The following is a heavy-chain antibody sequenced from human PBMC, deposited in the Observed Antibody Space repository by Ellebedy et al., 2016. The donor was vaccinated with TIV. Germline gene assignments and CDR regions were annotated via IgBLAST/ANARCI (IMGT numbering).Heavy chain of an antibody. CDR2: IRQDGSEK. CDR3: ATDGRYGDHRSPAHAFVI. J-gene: IGHJ3*02. CDR1: GFSFSSYW. D-gene: IGHD4-17*01. V-gene: IGHV3-7*01. Sequence: GESLKISCAASGFSFSSYWMTWVRQAPGKGLEWVANIRQDGSEKYYVDSVTGRFTISRDNAKNSLYLQINSLRVEDTSVYYCATDGRYGDHRSPAHAFVIWGQGTMVTVSS.